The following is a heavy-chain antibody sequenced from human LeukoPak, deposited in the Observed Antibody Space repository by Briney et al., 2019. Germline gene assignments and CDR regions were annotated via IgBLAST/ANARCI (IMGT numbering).Heavy chain of an antibody. D-gene: IGHD2-2*03. Sequence: VASVKVSCKASGYTFTGYYMHWVRQAPGQGLEWMGWINPNSGGTNYAQKFQGRVTMTRDTSISTAYMELSRLRSDDTAVYYCARVRESWMSSKGQYYFDYWGQGTLVTVSS. CDR2: INPNSGGT. CDR1: GYTFTGYY. J-gene: IGHJ4*02. CDR3: ARVRESWMSSKGQYYFDY. V-gene: IGHV1-2*02.